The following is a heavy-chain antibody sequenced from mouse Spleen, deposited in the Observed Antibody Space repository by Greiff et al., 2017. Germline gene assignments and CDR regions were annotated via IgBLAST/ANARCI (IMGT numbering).Heavy chain of an antibody. CDR1: GYTFTSYW. J-gene: IGHJ4*01. V-gene: IGHV1-7*01. D-gene: IGHD2-1*01. CDR3: ARSGNYGYYYAMDY. CDR2: INPSSGYT. Sequence: QVQLKQSGAELAKPGASVKLSCKASGYTFTSYWMHWVNQRPGQGLEWIGYINPSSGYTKYNQKFKDKATLTADKSSITAYMQLSSLTYEDSAVYDCARSGNYGYYYAMDYWGQGTSVTVSS.